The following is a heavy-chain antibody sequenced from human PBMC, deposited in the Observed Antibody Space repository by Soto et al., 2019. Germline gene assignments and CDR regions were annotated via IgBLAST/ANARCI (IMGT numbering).Heavy chain of an antibody. V-gene: IGHV3-30*18. J-gene: IGHJ6*02. CDR2: ISYDGSNK. CDR1: GFTFSSYG. CDR3: AKDVLRFLEWLAFYRMDV. Sequence: QVQLVESGGGVVQPGRSLRLSCAASGFTFSSYGMHWVRQAPGKGLEWVAVISYDGSNKYYADSVKGRFTISRDNSKNTLYPQMNSLRAEDKALYYCAKDVLRFLEWLAFYRMDVWGQGTTVTVSS. D-gene: IGHD3-3*01.